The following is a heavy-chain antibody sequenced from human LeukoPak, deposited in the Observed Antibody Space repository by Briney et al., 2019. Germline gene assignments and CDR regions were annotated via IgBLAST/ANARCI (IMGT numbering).Heavy chain of an antibody. J-gene: IGHJ4*02. V-gene: IGHV3-23*01. CDR1: GFTFSSYA. CDR3: AKDLTIFGVVIIRFSDY. D-gene: IGHD3-3*01. CDR2: ISGSGGST. Sequence: PGGSLRLSCAASGFTFSSYAMSWVRQAPGKGLEWVSAISGSGGSTYYADSVRGRFTISRDNSKNTLYLQMNSLRAEDTAVYYCAKDLTIFGVVIIRFSDYWGQGTLVTVSS.